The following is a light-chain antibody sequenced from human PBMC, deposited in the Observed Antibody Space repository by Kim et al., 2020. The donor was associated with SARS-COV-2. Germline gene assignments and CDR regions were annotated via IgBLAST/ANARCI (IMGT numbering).Light chain of an antibody. CDR2: RTN. CDR1: SSTTGTTS. Sequence: VTISCSGSSSTTGTTSVSWYQQQLRPGTAPKLLTSRTNQRPSGVPDRFSGSKSGTSASLAISGLRSEDEADYYCAAWDDSLSAYVFGTGTKVTVL. CDR3: AAWDDSLSAYV. J-gene: IGLJ1*01. V-gene: IGLV1-47*01.